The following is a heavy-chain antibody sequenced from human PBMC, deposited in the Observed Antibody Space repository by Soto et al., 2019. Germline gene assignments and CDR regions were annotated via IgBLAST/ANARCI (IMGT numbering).Heavy chain of an antibody. Sequence: EVQLLESGGGLEQPGGSLRLSCAASGFTFRDYAMSCVRQAPGKGLEWVTTITGSSSNLYYSDSVKGRFAISRDNSKNTLYLQMDSLTAEDTAVYYCAKGGAVYGLLTHDYWGQGNLVTVSS. V-gene: IGHV3-23*01. CDR3: AKGGAVYGLLTHDY. CDR2: ITGSSSNL. D-gene: IGHD3-9*01. J-gene: IGHJ4*02. CDR1: GFTFRDYA.